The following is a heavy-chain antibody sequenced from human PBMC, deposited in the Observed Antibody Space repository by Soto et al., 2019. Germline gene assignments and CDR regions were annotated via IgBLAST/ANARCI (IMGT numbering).Heavy chain of an antibody. CDR1: GYNFTSYW. V-gene: IGHV5-10-1*01. D-gene: IGHD3-3*01. Sequence: KVPSNGSGYNFTSYWISWVRQMPGKGLERMGRIDSNTCYTNYSPSVQGHFTISADTSISTAYLQWSSLKASDTAMYYCARQRYYDFWSGYYPTGIYYYGMDVWGQGTSVTVS. J-gene: IGHJ6*02. CDR2: IDSNTCYT. CDR3: ARQRYYDFWSGYYPTGIYYYGMDV.